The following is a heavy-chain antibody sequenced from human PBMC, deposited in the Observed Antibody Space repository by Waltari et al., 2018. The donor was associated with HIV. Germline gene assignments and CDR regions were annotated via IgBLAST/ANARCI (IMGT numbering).Heavy chain of an antibody. J-gene: IGHJ4*02. CDR3: GRVWCSGGSCFIGLTDY. D-gene: IGHD2-15*01. Sequence: QVQLQESGPGLVKPSETLSLTCAVSGSSINSDSYWGWIRQPPGKGLEWIASSYHTGNTYYNPSLKSRVTISLDTSKNQFSLKLSSVTAADTAVYYCGRVWCSGGSCFIGLTDYWGQGTLVTVSS. CDR2: SYHTGNT. V-gene: IGHV4-38-2*01. CDR1: GSSINSDSY.